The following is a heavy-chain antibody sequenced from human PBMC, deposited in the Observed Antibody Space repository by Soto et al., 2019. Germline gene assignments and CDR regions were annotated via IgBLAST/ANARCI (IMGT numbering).Heavy chain of an antibody. D-gene: IGHD1-26*01. Sequence: PGGSPRLSCAASGLTFCSYAMHWVRQAPGKGLEWVAVISYDGSNKYYADSVKGRFTISRDNSKNTLYLQMNSLRAEDTAVYYCARDSGSYHYFDYWGQGTLVTVSS. CDR2: ISYDGSNK. V-gene: IGHV3-30-3*01. CDR3: ARDSGSYHYFDY. CDR1: GLTFCSYA. J-gene: IGHJ4*02.